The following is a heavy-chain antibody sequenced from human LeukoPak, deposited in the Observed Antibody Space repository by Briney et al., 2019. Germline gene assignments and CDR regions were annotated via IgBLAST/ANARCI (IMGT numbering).Heavy chain of an antibody. CDR3: ARDMEVAGTSIDY. J-gene: IGHJ4*02. D-gene: IGHD6-19*01. Sequence: PGGSLRLSCAASGFTFSSYGMHWVRQAPGKGLEWVAVIWDDGSNKYYADSVKGRFTISRDNSKNTLYLQMNSLRAEDTAVYYCARDMEVAGTSIDYWGQGTLVTVSS. CDR2: IWDDGSNK. CDR1: GFTFSSYG. V-gene: IGHV3-33*01.